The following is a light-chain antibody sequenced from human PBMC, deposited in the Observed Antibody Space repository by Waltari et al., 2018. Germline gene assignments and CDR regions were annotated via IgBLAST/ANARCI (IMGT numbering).Light chain of an antibody. V-gene: IGLV2-14*01. Sequence: QSALTQPASVSGSPGQSIAISCTGTNRDVGGSKFVSWVPPPPGKAPKLRIYDVPQRPPGVSDRFSGSKSDNTASLTISGLPAGDEADYYCSSYTSSGTVVFGGGTKLTVL. CDR2: DVP. J-gene: IGLJ2*01. CDR3: SSYTSSGTVV. CDR1: NRDVGGSKF.